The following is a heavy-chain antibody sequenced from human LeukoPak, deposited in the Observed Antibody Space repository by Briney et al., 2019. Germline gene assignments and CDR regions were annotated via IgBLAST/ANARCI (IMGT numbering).Heavy chain of an antibody. Sequence: PGGSLRLSCAASGFTVSSNYMSWVRQAPGKGLEWVSVIYSGGSTYYADSVKGRFTISRDNSKNTLYLQMNSLRAEDTAVYYCAISSGLPTGWFDPWGQGTLVTVSS. CDR2: IYSGGST. J-gene: IGHJ5*02. CDR3: AISSGLPTGWFDP. V-gene: IGHV3-53*01. D-gene: IGHD3-22*01. CDR1: GFTVSSNY.